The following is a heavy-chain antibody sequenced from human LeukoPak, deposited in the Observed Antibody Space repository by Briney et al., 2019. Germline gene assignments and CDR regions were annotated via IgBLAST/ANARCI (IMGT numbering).Heavy chain of an antibody. CDR1: GGPISSYY. Sequence: SETLSLTCTVSGGPISSYYWTWIRQPPGKGLEWIGYIYYSGSTNYNPSLKSRVTISVDTSKNQFSLKLSSVTAADTAVYYCARDKASSSSFDYWGQGTLVTVSS. D-gene: IGHD6-13*01. J-gene: IGHJ4*02. V-gene: IGHV4-59*01. CDR2: IYYSGST. CDR3: ARDKASSSSFDY.